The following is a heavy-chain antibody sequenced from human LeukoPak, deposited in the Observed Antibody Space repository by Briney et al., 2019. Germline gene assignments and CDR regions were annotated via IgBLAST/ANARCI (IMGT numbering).Heavy chain of an antibody. J-gene: IGHJ3*02. Sequence: GGSLRLSCAASGFTFSSYAMSWVRQAPGKGLEWVSAISGSGGSTYYADSVKGRFTISRDNSKNTLYLQMNSLRAEDTAVYYCAKLHYDILTGYFPDAFDIWGQGTMVTVPS. CDR2: ISGSGGST. V-gene: IGHV3-23*01. CDR3: AKLHYDILTGYFPDAFDI. D-gene: IGHD3-9*01. CDR1: GFTFSSYA.